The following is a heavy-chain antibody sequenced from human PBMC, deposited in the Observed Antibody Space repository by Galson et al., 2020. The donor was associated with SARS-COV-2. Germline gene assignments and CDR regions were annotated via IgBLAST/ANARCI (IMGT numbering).Heavy chain of an antibody. V-gene: IGHV4-4*02. CDR2: IYHSGTT. Sequence: SETLSLTCAVSGGSISSTNWWSWVRQPPGKGLEWIGEIYHSGTTFYNPSLESRVTISVDRPENLFSLRLSSVTAADTAVYYCARTMMFRGVTLTLDFWGQGIAVTVSS. CDR1: GGSISSTNW. CDR3: ARTMMFRGVTLTLDF. J-gene: IGHJ4*02. D-gene: IGHD3-10*01.